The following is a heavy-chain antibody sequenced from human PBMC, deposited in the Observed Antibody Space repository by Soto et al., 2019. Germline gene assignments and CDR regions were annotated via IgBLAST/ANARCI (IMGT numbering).Heavy chain of an antibody. CDR1: GFTFSSYS. D-gene: IGHD3-16*01. Sequence: GGSLRLSCAASGFTFSSYSMNWVRQAPGKGLEWVSSISSSSSYIYYADSVKGRFTISRDNAKNSLYLQMSSLRAEDTAVYYCARDWGSYYFDYWGQGTLVTVSS. CDR2: ISSSSSYI. J-gene: IGHJ4*02. CDR3: ARDWGSYYFDY. V-gene: IGHV3-21*01.